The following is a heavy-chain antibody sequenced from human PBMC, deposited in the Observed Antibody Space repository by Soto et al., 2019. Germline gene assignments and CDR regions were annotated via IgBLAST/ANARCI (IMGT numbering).Heavy chain of an antibody. Sequence: SETLYLTRTFSCGSTSSRSYYLGWIGQPPGKGLEWIGSIYYSGSTYYNPSLKSRVTISVDTSKNQFSLKLSTVTAADTAVYYCATSEFHWGQGTLVTVSS. CDR3: ATSEFH. CDR1: CGSTSSRSYY. J-gene: IGHJ4*02. V-gene: IGHV4-39*01. CDR2: IYYSGST. D-gene: IGHD2-21*01.